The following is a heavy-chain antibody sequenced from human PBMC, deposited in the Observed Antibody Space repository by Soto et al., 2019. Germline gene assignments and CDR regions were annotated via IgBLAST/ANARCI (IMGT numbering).Heavy chain of an antibody. Sequence: SETLSLTCSVYGGSFSGYYWSRIPQPPGKGLEWIGEINHSGSTNYNPSLKSRVTISVDTSKNQFSLRLSSVTAADTAVYYSARGLVANTMIVVNAVGIWGDGTIVTV. CDR1: GGSFSGYY. J-gene: IGHJ3*02. D-gene: IGHD3-22*01. CDR3: ARGLVANTMIVVNAVGI. CDR2: INHSGST. V-gene: IGHV4-34*01.